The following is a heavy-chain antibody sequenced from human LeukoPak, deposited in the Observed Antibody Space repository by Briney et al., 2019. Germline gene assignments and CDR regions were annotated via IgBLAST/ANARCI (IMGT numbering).Heavy chain of an antibody. V-gene: IGHV3-7*03. D-gene: IGHD2-15*01. CDR2: IKQDGSEK. CDR1: GFTFSSNW. CDR3: AKDILAYGYCSSGSCAVHF. Sequence: PGGSLRLSCGASGFTFSSNWMSWVRQAPGKGLEWVANIKQDGSEKYYVDSVKGRFTISRDKSKNTLYLEMNSLRAEDTAVYYCAKDILAYGYCSSGSCAVHFWGQGTLVTVSS. J-gene: IGHJ4*02.